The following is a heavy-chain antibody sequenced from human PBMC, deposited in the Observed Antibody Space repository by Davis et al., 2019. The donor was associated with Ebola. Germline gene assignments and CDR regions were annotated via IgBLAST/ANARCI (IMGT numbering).Heavy chain of an antibody. Sequence: GGSLKISCKGSGYSFTSYWIAWVRQMPGKGLEWMGIIYPGDSDTRYSPSFEGQVTISVDRSISTAYLQWSSLKASDTAMYYCAKQESLYGSSDYWGQGTLVTVSS. CDR1: GYSFTSYW. CDR3: AKQESLYGSSDY. CDR2: IYPGDSDT. J-gene: IGHJ4*02. V-gene: IGHV5-51*01. D-gene: IGHD3-22*01.